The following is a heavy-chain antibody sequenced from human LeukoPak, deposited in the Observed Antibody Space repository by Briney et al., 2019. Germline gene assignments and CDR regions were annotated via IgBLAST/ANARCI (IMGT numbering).Heavy chain of an antibody. CDR1: GATFSTYA. CDR3: ARARLAGAFDI. J-gene: IGHJ3*02. V-gene: IGHV1-69*05. Sequence: SLKGSCKASGATFSTYAISWVRQAPGQGLEWMGRIIPIFGTANSAQTFQGRVTITTDESTSTAYMELSSLRSEDAAVYYCARARLAGAFDIWGQGTMVTVSS. CDR2: IIPIFGTA.